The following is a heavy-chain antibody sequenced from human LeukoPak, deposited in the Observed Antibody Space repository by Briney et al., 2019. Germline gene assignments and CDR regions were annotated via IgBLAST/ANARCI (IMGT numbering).Heavy chain of an antibody. CDR3: ARAYDYLWGSVDY. CDR2: NSSSSSYI. V-gene: IGHV3-21*01. Sequence: PGGSLLLSFGAPGFTLCSYSMKTGRQAPGKVLGRVSSNSSSSSYIKYVDSLSDRYPISRDNAKNSLYLKMDRLRADDTDVYYCARAYDYLWGSVDYWGQGTLVTVSS. CDR1: GFTLCSYS. J-gene: IGHJ4*02. D-gene: IGHD3-16*01.